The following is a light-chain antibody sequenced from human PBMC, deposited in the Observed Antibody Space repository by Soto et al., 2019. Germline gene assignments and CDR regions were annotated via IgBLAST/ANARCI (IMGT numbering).Light chain of an antibody. V-gene: IGLV2-23*01. CDR2: EGS. CDR1: SSDVGSYNL. CDR3: CSYAGSSTLV. J-gene: IGLJ1*01. Sequence: QSVLTQPASVSGSPGQSITISCTGTSSDVGSYNLVSWYQQHPGKAPKLMIYEGSKRPSGVSNRFSGSKSSNTASLTISGLQAEDEADYYYCSYAGSSTLVSGTGTKLTVL.